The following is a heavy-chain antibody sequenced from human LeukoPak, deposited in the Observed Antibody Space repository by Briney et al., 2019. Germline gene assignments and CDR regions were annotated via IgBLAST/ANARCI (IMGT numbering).Heavy chain of an antibody. CDR3: AREMIAAAGTEAFDI. V-gene: IGHV4-59*01. J-gene: IGHJ3*02. D-gene: IGHD6-13*01. CDR2: IYYSGTT. CDR1: GGSISNYY. Sequence: SETLSLTCTVSGGSISNYYWNWIRQPPGKGLEWIGYIYYSGTTNYNPSLKSRVSMSVDTSKNQFSLKLSSVTAADTAVYYCAREMIAAAGTEAFDIWGQGTMVTVSS.